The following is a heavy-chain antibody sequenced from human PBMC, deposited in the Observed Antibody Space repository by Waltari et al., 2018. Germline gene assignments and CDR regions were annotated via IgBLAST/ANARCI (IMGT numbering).Heavy chain of an antibody. D-gene: IGHD3-3*01. CDR3: GRFLEWLGGDS. CDR1: GYSISTGFY. Sequence: QVQLQESGPGLVKPSGTLSLICTVSGYSISTGFYWGWIRQPPGKGLEWIGSIYHSGSTYYNPSLKSRVIISIDTSKNQFSLRLNSVSAADTAVYYCGRFLEWLGGDSWGPGTLVAVSS. J-gene: IGHJ5*01. V-gene: IGHV4-38-2*02. CDR2: IYHSGST.